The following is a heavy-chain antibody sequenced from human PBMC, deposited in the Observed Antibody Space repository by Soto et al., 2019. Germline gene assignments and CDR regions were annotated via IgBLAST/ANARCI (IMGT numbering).Heavy chain of an antibody. V-gene: IGHV3-33*01. J-gene: IGHJ6*02. CDR3: TRENIPTSDRARYDYGMDV. CDR2: IWYDDSNK. D-gene: IGHD1-1*01. CDR1: GFMFSSYG. Sequence: PGGSLRLSCAASGFMFSSYGMHWVRQAPGKGLEWVAIIWYDDSNKYYADSVKGRFTISRDNSKNMLYLQMSSLRAEDTAVYYCTRENIPTSDRARYDYGMDVWGQGTTVTVSS.